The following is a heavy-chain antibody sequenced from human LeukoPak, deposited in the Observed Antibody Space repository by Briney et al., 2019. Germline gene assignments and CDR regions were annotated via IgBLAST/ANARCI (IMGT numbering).Heavy chain of an antibody. D-gene: IGHD3-22*01. J-gene: IGHJ4*02. Sequence: SETLSLTCTVSGDSITSYYWNWVRQPPGKGLEWIGYIYYSGSTNYNPSLKSRVPISVDTSKNQFSLKLSSVTAADTAVYYCARAAKYYYDSSGYSGTYFDYWGQGTLVTVSS. V-gene: IGHV4-59*01. CDR1: GDSITSYY. CDR2: IYYSGST. CDR3: ARAAKYYYDSSGYSGTYFDY.